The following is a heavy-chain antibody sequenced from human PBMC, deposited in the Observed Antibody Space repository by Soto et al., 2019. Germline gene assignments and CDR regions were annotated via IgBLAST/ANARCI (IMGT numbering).Heavy chain of an antibody. V-gene: IGHV3-21*01. Sequence: GGSLRLSCVGSGFTFSTYSINWVRQAPGKGLEWVSSISSRSDIYYADSVKGRFTISRDNAKNSVSLQMNSLRAEDTAVYYCAREYTAWPLAYGLDVLGEGTTVTVS. J-gene: IGHJ6*02. CDR1: GFTFSTYS. D-gene: IGHD2-2*02. CDR2: ISSRSDI. CDR3: AREYTAWPLAYGLDV.